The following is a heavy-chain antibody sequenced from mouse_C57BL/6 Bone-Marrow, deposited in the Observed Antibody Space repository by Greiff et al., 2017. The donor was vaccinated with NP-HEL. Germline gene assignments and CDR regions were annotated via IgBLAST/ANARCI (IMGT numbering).Heavy chain of an antibody. Sequence: EVKLVDSGGGLVQSGRSLRLSCATSGFTFSDFYMEWVRQAPGKGLEWIAASRNKANDYTTEYSASVKGRFIVSRDTSQSILYLQMNALRAEDTAIYYCARASYYDYDYYAMDYWGQGTSVTVSS. CDR3: ARASYYDYDYYAMDY. D-gene: IGHD2-4*01. CDR1: GFTFSDFY. CDR2: SRNKANDYTT. V-gene: IGHV7-1*01. J-gene: IGHJ4*01.